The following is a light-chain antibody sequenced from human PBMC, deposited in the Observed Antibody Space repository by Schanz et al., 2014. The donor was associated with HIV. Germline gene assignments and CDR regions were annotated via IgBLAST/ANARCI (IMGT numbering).Light chain of an antibody. CDR3: QKYNSAPRT. Sequence: EIVLTQSPATLSLSPGERATLSCRASQSVSSYLAWYQQKPGQAPRLLIYGASSRATGIPARFSGSGSGTEFTLTISSLQPEDVATYYCQKYNSAPRTFGQGTKVEIK. V-gene: IGKV3-11*01. J-gene: IGKJ1*01. CDR2: GAS. CDR1: QSVSSY.